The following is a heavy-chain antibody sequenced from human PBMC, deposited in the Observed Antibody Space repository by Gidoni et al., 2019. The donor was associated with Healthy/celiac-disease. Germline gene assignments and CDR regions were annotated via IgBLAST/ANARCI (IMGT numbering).Heavy chain of an antibody. J-gene: IGHJ3*02. CDR1: GFTFSNAW. CDR2: IKSKTDGGTT. CDR3: TTDLYYYDSSGYYFDAFDI. V-gene: IGHV3-15*01. D-gene: IGHD3-22*01. Sequence: EVQLVESGGGLVKPGGSLRLSCAASGFTFSNAWMRWVRQAPGKGLEWVGRIKSKTDGGTTDYAAPVKGRFTISRDDSKNTLYLQMNSLKTEDTAVYYCTTDLYYYDSSGYYFDAFDIWGQGTMVTVSS.